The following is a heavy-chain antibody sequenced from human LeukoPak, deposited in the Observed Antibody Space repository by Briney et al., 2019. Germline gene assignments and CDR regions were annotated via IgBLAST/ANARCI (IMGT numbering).Heavy chain of an antibody. CDR3: ALCSITGAHWFEP. CDR2: IYHSGST. J-gene: IGHJ5*02. V-gene: IGHV4-30-2*01. D-gene: IGHD2-2*01. Sequence: SQTLSLTCPVSGGSISSGGYSWSWIRQPPGKGLEWIGYIYHSGSTYYNPSLKSRVTISVDRSKNQFSLTLSSVTAPDTAVYCCALCSITGAHWFEP. CDR1: GGSISSGGYS.